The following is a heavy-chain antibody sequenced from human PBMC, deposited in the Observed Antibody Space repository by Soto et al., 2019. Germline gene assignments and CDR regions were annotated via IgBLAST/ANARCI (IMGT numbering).Heavy chain of an antibody. CDR3: AKGGSSSSEGEGDYYYYYMDV. J-gene: IGHJ6*03. CDR1: GFTFSSYA. Sequence: GGSLRLSCAASGFTFSSYAMSWVRQAPGKGLEWVSAISGSGGSTYYADSVKGRFTISRDNSKNTLYLQMNSLRAEDTAVYYCAKGGSSSSEGEGDYYYYYMDVWGKGTTVTVSS. D-gene: IGHD6-6*01. CDR2: ISGSGGST. V-gene: IGHV3-23*01.